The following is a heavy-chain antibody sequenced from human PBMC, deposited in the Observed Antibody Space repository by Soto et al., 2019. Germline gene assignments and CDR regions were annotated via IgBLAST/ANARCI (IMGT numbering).Heavy chain of an antibody. J-gene: IGHJ5*02. CDR3: ARGRGYCTGQTCYAVWFDP. V-gene: IGHV3-23*01. CDR2: INLTGTHT. CDR1: GFSFSNYA. Sequence: PGGSLRLSCEASGFSFSNYAMNWVRQGPGKGPEWVAGINLTGTHTYYADSVRGRFTVSRDNSKRQLHLQLNSLRVDDTAVYYCARGRGYCTGQTCYAVWFDPWGQGTQVTVSS. D-gene: IGHD2-8*02.